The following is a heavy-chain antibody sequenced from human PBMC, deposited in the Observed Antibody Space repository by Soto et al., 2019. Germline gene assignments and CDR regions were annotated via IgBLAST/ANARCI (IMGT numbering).Heavy chain of an antibody. V-gene: IGHV1-3*01. D-gene: IGHD2-15*01. CDR2: INAGNGNT. Sequence: QVQLVQSGAEVKKPGASVKVSCKASGYTFTSYAMHWVRQAPGQRLEWMGWINAGNGNTKYSQKFQGRVTITRDTSASTAYMELSSLRSEDTAVYYCARGRKDCSGGSGYLTDYWGQGTLVTVSS. CDR3: ARGRKDCSGGSGYLTDY. CDR1: GYTFTSYA. J-gene: IGHJ4*02.